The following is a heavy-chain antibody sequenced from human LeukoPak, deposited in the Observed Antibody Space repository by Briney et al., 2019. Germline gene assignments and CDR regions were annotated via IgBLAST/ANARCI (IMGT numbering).Heavy chain of an antibody. CDR1: GFTFSKTW. J-gene: IGHJ6*04. CDR2: ISSSGSTI. CDR3: AELGITMIGGV. D-gene: IGHD3-10*02. Sequence: GGSLRLSCAASGFTFSKTWMNWVRQAPGKGLEWVSYISSSGSTIYYADSVKGRFTISRDNAKNSLYLQMNSLRAEDTAVYYCAELGITMIGGVWGKGTTVTISS. V-gene: IGHV3-48*03.